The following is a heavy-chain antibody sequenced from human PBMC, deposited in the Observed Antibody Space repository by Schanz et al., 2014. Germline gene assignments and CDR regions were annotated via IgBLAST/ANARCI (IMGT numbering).Heavy chain of an antibody. CDR2: IYYDGALR. D-gene: IGHD2-21*01. Sequence: QVQLVESGGGVVQPGGSLRLSCAASGFTFSNYGIHWVRQAPGKGLELVPVIYYDGALRLFACSVRGRVTISRDNSTNMVYLQMNRLRAEALAIYFCTKLANEGGGGYCHFDLWGQGTLVTVSS. J-gene: IGHJ4*02. V-gene: IGHV3-33*06. CDR1: GFTFSNYG. CDR3: TKLANEGGGGYCHFDL.